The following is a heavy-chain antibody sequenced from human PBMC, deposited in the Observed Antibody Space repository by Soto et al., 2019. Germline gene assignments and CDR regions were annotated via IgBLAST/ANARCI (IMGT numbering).Heavy chain of an antibody. CDR1: GGTFSSYA. D-gene: IGHD3-10*01. Sequence: SVKVSCKASGGTFSSYAISWVRQAPGQGLEWMGGIIPIFGTANYAQKFQGRVTITADESTSTAYMELSSLRSEDTAVYYCASEVRVTGSCWFDPWGQGTLVTVSS. V-gene: IGHV1-69*13. CDR2: IIPIFGTA. CDR3: ASEVRVTGSCWFDP. J-gene: IGHJ5*02.